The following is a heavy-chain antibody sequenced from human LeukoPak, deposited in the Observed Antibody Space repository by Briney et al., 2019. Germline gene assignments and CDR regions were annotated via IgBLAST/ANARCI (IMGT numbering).Heavy chain of an antibody. CDR2: ISSSSSYI. J-gene: IGHJ4*02. CDR1: GFTFSSYS. D-gene: IGHD2-21*02. Sequence: GGSLRLSCAASGFTFSSYSMNWVRQAPGKGLEWVSSISSSSSYIYYADSVKGRFTISRDNAKNSLYLQMNSLRAEDTAVYYCARAPHIVVVTAHDFDYWGQGTLVTVSS. CDR3: ARAPHIVVVTAHDFDY. V-gene: IGHV3-21*01.